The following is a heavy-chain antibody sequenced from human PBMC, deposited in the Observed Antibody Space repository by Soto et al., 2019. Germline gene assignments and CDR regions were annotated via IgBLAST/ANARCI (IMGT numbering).Heavy chain of an antibody. J-gene: IGHJ4*02. V-gene: IGHV3-30*18. CDR1: GFTFNIYG. Sequence: PGGSLRLSCAASGFTFNIYGMHWVRQAPDKGLEWVALISYDGSNQYYADSVKGRFTISRDNSKNTLFLQMNSLGADDTAVYYCAKAKASGQGSFESWGQGTLVTVSS. D-gene: IGHD5-12*01. CDR3: AKAKASGQGSFES. CDR2: ISYDGSNQ.